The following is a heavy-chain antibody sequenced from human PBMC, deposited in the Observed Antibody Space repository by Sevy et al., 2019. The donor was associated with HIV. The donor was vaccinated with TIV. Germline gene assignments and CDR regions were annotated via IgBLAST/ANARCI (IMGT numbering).Heavy chain of an antibody. V-gene: IGHV3-9*01. J-gene: IGHJ6*02. D-gene: IGHD5-12*01. CDR1: GFSFDDYA. Sequence: GGSLRLSCAASGFSFDDYAMHWVRQPPGKGLEWVSSISWNSVNIVYADSVKGRFTSSRDDAKNFVYLQMNSLRPEDTALYYCAKGATTIRLGGLGAWGQGTTVTVSS. CDR2: ISWNSVNI. CDR3: AKGATTIRLGGLGA.